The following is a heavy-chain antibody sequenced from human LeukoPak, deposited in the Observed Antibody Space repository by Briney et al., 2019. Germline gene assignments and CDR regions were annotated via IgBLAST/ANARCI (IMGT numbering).Heavy chain of an antibody. Sequence: PSQTLSLTCTVSGGSISSGGYYWSWIRQPPGKGLEWIGYIYHSGSTYYNPSLKSRVTISVDRSKNQFSLKLSSVTAADTAVYYCARGGRDIVVVPAAIEIWGQGTMVTVSS. V-gene: IGHV4-30-2*01. CDR1: GGSISSGGYY. CDR3: ARGGRDIVVVPAAIEI. J-gene: IGHJ3*02. CDR2: IYHSGST. D-gene: IGHD2-2*01.